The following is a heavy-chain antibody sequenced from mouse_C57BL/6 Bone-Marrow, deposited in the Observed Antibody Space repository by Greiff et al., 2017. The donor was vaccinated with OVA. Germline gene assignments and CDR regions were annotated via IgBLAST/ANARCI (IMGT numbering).Heavy chain of an antibody. V-gene: IGHV1-81*01. CDR2: IYPRSGNN. D-gene: IGHD3-3*01. CDR3: ARWGR. Sequence: QVQLQQSGAELVRPGASVKLSCKASGYTFTSYGISWVKQSTGQGLEWIGEIYPRSGNNYYNEKFKGKATLTADKSSSTAYMELRSLSAEDSAVYFCARWGRWGQGTTLTVSS. CDR1: GYTFTSYG. J-gene: IGHJ2*01.